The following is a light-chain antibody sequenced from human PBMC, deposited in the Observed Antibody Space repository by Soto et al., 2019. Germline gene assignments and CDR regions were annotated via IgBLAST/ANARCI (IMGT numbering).Light chain of an antibody. Sequence: DIQMTQSPSTLSGSVGDRVTITCLASQTISSWLAWYQQKPGKAPKLLIYKASTLKSGVPSRFSGSGSGTEFTLTISSLQPDDFATYYCQHSNSYSEAFGQGTKVDIK. V-gene: IGKV1-5*03. J-gene: IGKJ1*01. CDR2: KAS. CDR3: QHSNSYSEA. CDR1: QTISSW.